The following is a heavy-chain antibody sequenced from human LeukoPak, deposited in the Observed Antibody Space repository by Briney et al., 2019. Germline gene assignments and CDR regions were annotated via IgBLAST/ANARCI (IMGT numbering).Heavy chain of an antibody. J-gene: IGHJ6*02. D-gene: IGHD1-26*01. V-gene: IGHV3-21*04. CDR1: GFTFSSYS. Sequence: GGSLRLSCAASGFTFSSYSMNWVRQAPGKGLEWVSSISSSSSYIYYADSVKGRFTISRDNAKNSLYLQMNSLRAEDTAVYYCARGKGGSHHVEYYYGMDVWGQGTTVTVSS. CDR3: ARGKGGSHHVEYYYGMDV. CDR2: ISSSSSYI.